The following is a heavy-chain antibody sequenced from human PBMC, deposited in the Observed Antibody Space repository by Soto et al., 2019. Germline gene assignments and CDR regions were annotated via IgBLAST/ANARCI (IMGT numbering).Heavy chain of an antibody. CDR3: AWPFVRIWGVRHLDF. CDR1: GDTFSSHT. J-gene: IGHJ4*02. Sequence: QVQLVQSGAEVTKPGSSVKVSCKASGDTFSSHTISWVRQAPGQGLAWMGRIIPMLGIPNYAQTFQGRITNSADKTHEIPYDDLDNPPSRHPGREYLAWPFVRIWGVRHLDFLGQGTLVTVSS. D-gene: IGHD3-16*01. CDR2: IIPMLGIP. V-gene: IGHV1-69*02.